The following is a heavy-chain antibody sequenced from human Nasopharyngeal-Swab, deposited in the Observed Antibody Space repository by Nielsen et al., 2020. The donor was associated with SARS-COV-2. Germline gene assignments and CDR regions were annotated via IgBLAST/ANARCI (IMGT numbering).Heavy chain of an antibody. CDR1: GFIFSGSA. CDR3: TTDYYFDY. V-gene: IGHV3-73*01. CDR2: IGDKDHNYAT. J-gene: IGHJ4*02. Sequence: GGSLRLSCAASGFIFSGSAMDWVRQASGKGLEWVGRIGDKDHNYATTYGAAVKGRFTISRDDSKNTAFLQMDSLKTEDTALYYCTTDYYFDYWGQGTLVTVSS.